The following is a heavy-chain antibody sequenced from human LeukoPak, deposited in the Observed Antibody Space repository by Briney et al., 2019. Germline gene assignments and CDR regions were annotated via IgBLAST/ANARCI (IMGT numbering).Heavy chain of an antibody. D-gene: IGHD6-13*01. V-gene: IGHV4-59*12. J-gene: IGHJ6*02. CDR2: IYYSGST. Sequence: SETLSLTCTVSGGSISSYYWSWIRQPPGKGLEWIGYIYYSGSTNYNPSLKSRVTISVDTSKNQFSLKLSSVTAADTAVYYCARGGRYSSSYGMDVWGQGTTVTVSS. CDR1: GGSISSYY. CDR3: ARGGRYSSSYGMDV.